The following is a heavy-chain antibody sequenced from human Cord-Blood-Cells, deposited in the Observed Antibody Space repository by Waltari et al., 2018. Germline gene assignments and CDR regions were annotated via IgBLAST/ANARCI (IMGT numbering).Heavy chain of an antibody. Sequence: EVQLLESGGGLVQPGGSLRLPCAASGFTFRSYSMSWVRQAPGKGLEWVSANSGSGGSTYYADSVKGRFTISRDNSKNTLYLQMNSLRAEDTAVYYCAKSRELLRSSVDYWGQGTLVTVSS. CDR1: GFTFRSYS. D-gene: IGHD1-26*01. J-gene: IGHJ4*02. CDR2: NSGSGGST. CDR3: AKSRELLRSSVDY. V-gene: IGHV3-23*01.